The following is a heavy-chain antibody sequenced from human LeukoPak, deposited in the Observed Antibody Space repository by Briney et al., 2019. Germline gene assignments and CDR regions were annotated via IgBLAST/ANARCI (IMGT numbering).Heavy chain of an antibody. CDR1: GGSFSGYY. J-gene: IGHJ4*02. CDR2: INHSGST. Sequence: SETLSLTCAVYGGSFSGYYWSWIRQPPGKGLEWIGKINHSGSTNYNPSLKSRVTISVDTSKNQFSLKLSSVTAADTAVYYCARGPRHSFGGGQGTLVTVSS. CDR3: ARGPRHSFG. V-gene: IGHV4-34*01. D-gene: IGHD3-16*01.